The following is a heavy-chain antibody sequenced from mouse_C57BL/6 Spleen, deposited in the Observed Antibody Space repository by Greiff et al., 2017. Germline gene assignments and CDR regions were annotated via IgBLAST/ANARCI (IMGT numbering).Heavy chain of an antibody. CDR3: ARCELRLLYYAMDY. D-gene: IGHD3-1*01. J-gene: IGHJ4*01. CDR2: IYPRDGST. CDR1: GYTFTDHT. Sequence: QVQLQQSDAELVKPGASVKISCKVSGYTFTDHTIHWMKQRPEQGLEWIGYIYPRDGSTKYNEKFKGKATLTADTSSSTAYMHLNSLTSEDSAVYFCARCELRLLYYAMDYWGQGTSVTSSS. V-gene: IGHV1-78*01.